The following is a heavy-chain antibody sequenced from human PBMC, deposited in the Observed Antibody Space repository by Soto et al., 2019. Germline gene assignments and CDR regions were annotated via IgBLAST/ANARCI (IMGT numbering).Heavy chain of an antibody. CDR2: ISPYNDQT. D-gene: IGHD3-16*01. Sequence: QVQLVQSASEVMKPGASVKVSCKASGYTFIRYGITWVRQAPGQRLEWMGWISPYNDQTIYAQKLQGRVTMTAGTSPRTVYMELRNLNADDTAVYYCARGGYYDNVWGKLSHDGLDVGGQGPSVTVSS. CDR1: GYTFIRYG. V-gene: IGHV1-18*01. J-gene: IGHJ6*02. CDR3: ARGGYYDNVWGKLSHDGLDV.